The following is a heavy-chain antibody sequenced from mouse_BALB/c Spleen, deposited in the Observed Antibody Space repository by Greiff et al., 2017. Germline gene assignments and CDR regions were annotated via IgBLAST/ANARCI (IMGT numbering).Heavy chain of an antibody. J-gene: IGHJ3*01. V-gene: IGHV14-3*02. CDR3: AFTTVVATEEFAY. D-gene: IGHD1-1*01. CDR2: IDPANGNT. Sequence: VQLQQSGAELVKPGAPVKLSCTASGFNIKDTYMHWVKQRPEQGLEWIGRIDPANGNTKYDPKFQGKATITADTSSNTAYLQLSSLTSEDTAVYYCAFTTVVATEEFAYWGQGTLVTVSA. CDR1: GFNIKDTY.